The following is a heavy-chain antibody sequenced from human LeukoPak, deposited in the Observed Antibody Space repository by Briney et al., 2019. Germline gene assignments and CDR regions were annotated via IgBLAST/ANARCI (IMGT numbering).Heavy chain of an antibody. V-gene: IGHV4-34*01. CDR1: GGSFSGYY. CDR2: INHSGST. Sequence: SETLSPTCAVYGGSFSGYYWSWIRQPPGKGLEWIGEINHSGSTNYNPSLKSRVTISADTSKNQFSLKLSSVTPADTAVYYCAREGGLSSFGSGSLRYFDYWGQGTLVTVSS. J-gene: IGHJ4*02. D-gene: IGHD5-18*01. CDR3: AREGGLSSFGSGSLRYFDY.